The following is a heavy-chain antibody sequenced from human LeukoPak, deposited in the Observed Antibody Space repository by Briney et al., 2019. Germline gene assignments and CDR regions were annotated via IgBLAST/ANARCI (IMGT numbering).Heavy chain of an antibody. J-gene: IGHJ4*02. CDR1: GGSISSYY. D-gene: IGHD5-18*01. V-gene: IGHV4-59*01. CDR2: IYYSGST. CDR3: ARTRGYSYGSLGY. Sequence: SETLSLTCTVSGGSISSYYWSWIRQPPGKGLEWIGYIYYSGSTNYNPSLKSRVTISLDTSKNRFSLKLNSVTAADTAVYYCARTRGYSYGSLGYWGQGTLVTVS.